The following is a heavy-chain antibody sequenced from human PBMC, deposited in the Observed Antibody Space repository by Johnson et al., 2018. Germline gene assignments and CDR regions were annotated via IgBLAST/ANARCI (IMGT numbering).Heavy chain of an antibody. D-gene: IGHD6-13*01. CDR1: GFTFSNYV. CDR3: DRDSCAYSSSCQKVAFDI. J-gene: IGHJ3*02. V-gene: IGHV3-30*03. Sequence: QVQLVQSGGGVVQPGRSLRLSCAASGFTFSNYVMHWVRQSPGKGLEWVAVISYDGSNKYYADSVKGRFTISRDNSKNTLYLQMNSLGAEETAVYYCDRDSCAYSSSCQKVAFDIWGQGTMVTVSS. CDR2: ISYDGSNK.